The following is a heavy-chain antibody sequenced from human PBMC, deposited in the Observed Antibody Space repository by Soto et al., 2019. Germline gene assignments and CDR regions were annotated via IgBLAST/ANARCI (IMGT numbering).Heavy chain of an antibody. CDR1: GFTFSGYW. V-gene: IGHV3-7*03. D-gene: IGHD3-3*01. CDR2: INHDGSER. Sequence: PGGSLRLSCAASGFTFSGYWMTWVRQAPGKGLEWVANINHDGSERYCVDSVKGRFTISRDNAKNSLYLQMNSLRAEDTAVYYCARRSQTIFGMVHVRYYFGMDVWAQGTTVTVSS. J-gene: IGHJ6*02. CDR3: ARRSQTIFGMVHVRYYFGMDV.